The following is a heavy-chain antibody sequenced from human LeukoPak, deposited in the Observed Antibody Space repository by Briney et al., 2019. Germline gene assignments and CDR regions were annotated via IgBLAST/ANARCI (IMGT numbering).Heavy chain of an antibody. Sequence: EASVKVSCKASGYTFTSYDINWVRQATGQGLEWMGWMNPNSGNTGYAQKFQGRVTMTRNTSISTAYMELSSLRSEDTAVYYCAREPSCGGDCQGGAFDIWGQGTMVTVSS. CDR2: MNPNSGNT. CDR1: GYTFTSYD. CDR3: AREPSCGGDCQGGAFDI. J-gene: IGHJ3*02. D-gene: IGHD2-21*02. V-gene: IGHV1-8*02.